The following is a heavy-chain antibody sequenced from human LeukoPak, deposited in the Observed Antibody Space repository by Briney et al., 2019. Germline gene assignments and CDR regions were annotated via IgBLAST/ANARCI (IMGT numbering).Heavy chain of an antibody. J-gene: IGHJ1*01. CDR2: IYSGGST. CDR1: GFTVSSNY. Sequence: GGSLRLSCAASGFTVSSNYMSWVRQAPGKGLEWVSVIYSGGSTYYADSVKGRFTISRDNSKNTLYLQMSSLRAEDTAVYYCVKPRGYCSSTSCGGGFQHWGQGTLVTVSS. D-gene: IGHD2-2*01. CDR3: VKPRGYCSSTSCGGGFQH. V-gene: IGHV3-66*04.